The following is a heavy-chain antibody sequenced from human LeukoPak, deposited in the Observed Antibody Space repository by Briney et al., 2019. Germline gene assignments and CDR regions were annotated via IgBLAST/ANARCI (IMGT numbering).Heavy chain of an antibody. CDR3: AAEGRPTVVTFRKGVVDL. V-gene: IGHV1-58*01. D-gene: IGHD4-23*01. Sequence: SVKVSCKASGFTFTSSAVQWVRQARGQRLEWIGWIVVGVGNTNYAQKFQERVTITRDMSTSTVYMELSSLRSEDTAVYYCAAEGRPTVVTFRKGVVDLWGQGTMVTVCS. CDR2: IVVGVGNT. J-gene: IGHJ3*01. CDR1: GFTFTSSA.